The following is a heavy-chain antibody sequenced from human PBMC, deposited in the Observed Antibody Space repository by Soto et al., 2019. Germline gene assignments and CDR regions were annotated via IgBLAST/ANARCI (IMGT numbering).Heavy chain of an antibody. CDR1: KFTFASYV. CDR2: ISFDGTNK. J-gene: IGHJ6*02. Sequence: QVQLVESGGGVVQPERSQRLSCTASKFTFASYVMHWVRQAPGEGLEWVALISFDGTNKYYADSVKGRFTISRDNSKNTMYLQMNSLRTEDTAVYYGAREMRPRIMGGMSAMDVWGQGTTVTVS. CDR3: AREMRPRIMGGMSAMDV. D-gene: IGHD2-15*01. V-gene: IGHV3-30*04.